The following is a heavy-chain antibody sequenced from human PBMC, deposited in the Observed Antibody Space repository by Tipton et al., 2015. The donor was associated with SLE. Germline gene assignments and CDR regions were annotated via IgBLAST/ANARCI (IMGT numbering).Heavy chain of an antibody. CDR2: IRGDESIT. D-gene: IGHD2-15*01. J-gene: IGHJ4*02. V-gene: IGHV3-74*01. CDR1: GFTFSNYW. Sequence: GSLRLSCAASGFTFSNYWMHWVRQAPGKGLVWVSRIRGDESITNYADSVKGRFTISRDNAKNTLFLQMNSLRAEDTAVYFCAREGTAATLDYWGQGTLVTVSS. CDR3: AREGTAATLDY.